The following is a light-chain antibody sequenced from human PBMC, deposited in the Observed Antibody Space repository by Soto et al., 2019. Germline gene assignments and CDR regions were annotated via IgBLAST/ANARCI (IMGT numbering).Light chain of an antibody. CDR2: TAS. V-gene: IGKV1-6*01. J-gene: IGKJ2*01. CDR1: QGISND. CDR3: LQDYNSYT. Sequence: AIQMTQSPPSLSASVGDRVTITCRASQGISNDLGWYQQKPGKAPKLLIYTASTGQSGVPSRFSGSGSGKDFPLTSSIQQHEDAATYYRLQDYNSYTFGQGTKLEIK.